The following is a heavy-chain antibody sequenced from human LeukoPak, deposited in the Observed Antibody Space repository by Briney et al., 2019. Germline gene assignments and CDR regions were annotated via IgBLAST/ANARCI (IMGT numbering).Heavy chain of an antibody. CDR2: ISGRSNYI. J-gene: IGHJ4*02. D-gene: IGHD1-7*01. CDR3: ARAHNWKYGSFDF. CDR1: GFTFSTFS. V-gene: IGHV3-21*01. Sequence: PGGSLRLSCAASGFTFSTFSMNWVRQAPGKGLEWVSSISGRSNYIFYADSVKGRFTISRDNAKNSLYLQMNSLRAEDTAVYYCARAHNWKYGSFDFWGQGTLVTVSS.